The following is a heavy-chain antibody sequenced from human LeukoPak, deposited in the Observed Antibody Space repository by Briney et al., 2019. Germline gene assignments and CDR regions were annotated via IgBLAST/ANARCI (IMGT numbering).Heavy chain of an antibody. CDR1: GDTLTELS. J-gene: IGHJ4*02. CDR3: TTPPHGYKSKWYSYYFEY. CDR2: FDPEDGET. D-gene: IGHD6-13*01. Sequence: GASVKVSCTVSGDTLTELSMHWVRQAPGKGLEWRGGFDPEDGETIYAQKFQGRVTMTEDTSADTAYMELSSLRSEDTAVYYCTTPPHGYKSKWYSYYFEYWGQGTLVTVSS. V-gene: IGHV1-24*01.